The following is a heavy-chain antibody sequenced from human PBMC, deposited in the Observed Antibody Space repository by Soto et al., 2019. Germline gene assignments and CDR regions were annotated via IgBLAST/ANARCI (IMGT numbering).Heavy chain of an antibody. D-gene: IGHD6-6*01. CDR1: GGTFSSYT. CDR3: ARVGGEQLVSTTNWYSDL. V-gene: IGHV1-69*02. J-gene: IGHJ2*01. CDR2: IIPILGIA. Sequence: QVQLVQSGAEVKKPGSSVKVSCKASGGTFSSYTISWVRQAPGQGLEWMGRIIPILGIANYAQKFQGRVTITADKSTSTAYMELSSLRSEDTAVYYCARVGGEQLVSTTNWYSDLWGRGTLVTVSS.